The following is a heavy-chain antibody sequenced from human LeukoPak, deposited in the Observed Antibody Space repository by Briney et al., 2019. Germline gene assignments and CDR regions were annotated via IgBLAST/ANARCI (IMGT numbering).Heavy chain of an antibody. V-gene: IGHV4-39*07. D-gene: IGHD3-10*01. J-gene: IGHJ4*02. CDR3: AREGGNYGSVD. CDR2: IYYSGST. CDR1: GGSISSSSYY. Sequence: SETLSLTCTVSGGSISSSSYYWGWIRQPPGKGLEWIGSIYYSGSTYYNPSLKSRVTISVDTSKNQFSLKLSSATAADTAVYYCAREGGNYGSVDWGQGTLVTVSS.